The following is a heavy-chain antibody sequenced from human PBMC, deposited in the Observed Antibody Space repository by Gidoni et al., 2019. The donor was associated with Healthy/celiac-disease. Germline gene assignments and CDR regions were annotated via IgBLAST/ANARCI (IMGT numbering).Heavy chain of an antibody. J-gene: IGHJ4*02. Sequence: QVQLVQSGAEVKKPGSSVKVSCKASGGTFRSYAISWVRQAPGQGLEWMGGIIPIFGTANYAQKFQGRVTITADESTSTAYMELSSLRSEDTAVYYCARDLTCSGGSCYEHFDYWGQGTLVTVSS. V-gene: IGHV1-69*01. D-gene: IGHD2-15*01. CDR1: GGTFRSYA. CDR3: ARDLTCSGGSCYEHFDY. CDR2: IIPIFGTA.